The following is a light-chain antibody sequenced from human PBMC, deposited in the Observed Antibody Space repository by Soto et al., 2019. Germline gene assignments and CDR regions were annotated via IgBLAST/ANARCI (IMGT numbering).Light chain of an antibody. J-gene: IGLJ1*01. CDR2: EVS. CDR1: SSDVGGYNY. V-gene: IGLV2-14*01. CDR3: SSYTSTSTRV. Sequence: LTQPAFVSWSPGQSITISCTGTSSDVGGYNYVSWYQHPPGKAPKLMISEVSNRPSGVSNRFSGSKSGNTASLTISGLQAEDEADYYCSSYTSTSTRVFGTGTKVTVL.